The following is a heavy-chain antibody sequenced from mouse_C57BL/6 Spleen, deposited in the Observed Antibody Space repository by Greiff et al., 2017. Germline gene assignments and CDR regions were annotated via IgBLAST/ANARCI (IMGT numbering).Heavy chain of an antibody. V-gene: IGHV2-2*01. Sequence: QVQLKESGPGLVQPSQSLSITCTVSGFSLTSYGVHWVRQSPGKGLEWLGVRWSGGSTDYNAAFISRLSISKDNSKSQVFFKMNSLQADDTAIYYCARNDYYGSSYGWFAYWGQGTLVTVSA. J-gene: IGHJ3*01. CDR3: ARNDYYGSSYGWFAY. CDR1: GFSLTSYG. CDR2: RWSGGST. D-gene: IGHD1-1*01.